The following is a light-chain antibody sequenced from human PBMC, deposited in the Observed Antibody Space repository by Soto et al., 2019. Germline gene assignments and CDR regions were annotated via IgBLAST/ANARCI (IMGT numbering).Light chain of an antibody. CDR3: AAWDASLSACV. J-gene: IGLJ1*01. CDR1: TSDVGRYDY. V-gene: IGLV2-14*01. Sequence: QSALTQPASVSGSPGQSITISCTGTTSDVGRYDYVSWYQQHPGKAPKLVIFEVTRRPSESSNRFSGSKSGTSASLAIVGLRSEDEAVYYCAAWDASLSACVFGNGTKLTVL. CDR2: EVT.